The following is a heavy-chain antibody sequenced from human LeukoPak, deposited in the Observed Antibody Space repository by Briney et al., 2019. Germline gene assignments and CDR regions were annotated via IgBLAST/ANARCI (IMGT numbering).Heavy chain of an antibody. CDR3: VRQGRQMGDIVVVPAATSFDY. CDR1: GFTFTTYA. V-gene: IGHV3-23*01. CDR2: ISGRGDYI. J-gene: IGHJ4*02. D-gene: IGHD2-2*01. Sequence: GGSLRLSCGASGFTFTTYAMTWVRQAPGKGLEWVSAISGRGDYIYYADSVKGRFTFSRDNSKNTLYLQMNSLRVEDTALYYCVRQGRQMGDIVVVPAATSFDYWGQGTLVTVSS.